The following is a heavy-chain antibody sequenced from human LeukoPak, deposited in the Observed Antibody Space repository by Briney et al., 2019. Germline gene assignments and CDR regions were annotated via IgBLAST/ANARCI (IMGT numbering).Heavy chain of an antibody. CDR1: GGSVSDYY. J-gene: IGHJ5*02. D-gene: IGHD6-13*01. V-gene: IGHV4-59*02. CDR2: IYHTGST. Sequence: SETLSLTCTISGGSVSDYYWSWIRQSPGKGLEWIGYIYHTGSTNYNPSLKSRVTISVDTSKNQFSLKLSSVTAADTAVYYCASSWQQLDGGWFDPWGQGTLVTVSS. CDR3: ASSWQQLDGGWFDP.